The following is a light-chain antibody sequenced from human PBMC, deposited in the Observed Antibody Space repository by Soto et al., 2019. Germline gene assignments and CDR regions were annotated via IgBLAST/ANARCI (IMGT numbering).Light chain of an antibody. CDR3: SLYTSTSTFV. CDR2: EVS. J-gene: IGLJ1*01. V-gene: IGLV2-18*01. CDR1: SSDVGSYNR. Sequence: QSALTQPPSVSGSPGQSVTISCTGTSSDVGSYNRVSWYQQSPGTAPNLMIYEVSNRPSGVSDRFSGSKSGNTASLTISGLQAEDEADYYCSLYTSTSTFVFGTGTKVTVL.